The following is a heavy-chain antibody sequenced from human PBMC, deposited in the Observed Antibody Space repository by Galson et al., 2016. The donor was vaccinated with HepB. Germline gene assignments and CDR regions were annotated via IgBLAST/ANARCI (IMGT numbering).Heavy chain of an antibody. CDR2: ISYDGRHE. J-gene: IGHJ4*02. CDR3: ARHRYRAAGLSAF. D-gene: IGHD2-2*01. CDR1: GFAFSDYA. V-gene: IGHV3-30*04. Sequence: SLRLSCAGSGFAFSDYAVHWVRQAPGKGLEWVSVISYDGRHENYADFVKGRFTVSRDTSKRTVSLHMTSLTPDDSAVYFCARHRYRAAGLSAFWGPGTLVIVSS.